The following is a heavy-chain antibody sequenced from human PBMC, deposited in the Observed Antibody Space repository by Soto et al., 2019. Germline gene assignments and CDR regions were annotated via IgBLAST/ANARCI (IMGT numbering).Heavy chain of an antibody. CDR1: GFTFSSYG. CDR3: AKCERCGNYDFWSGYQPDPYYYYYVMDV. V-gene: IGHV3-30*18. J-gene: IGHJ6*02. Sequence: GGSLRLSCAASGFTFSSYGMHWVRQAPGKGLEWVAVISYDGSNKYYADSVKGRFTISRDNSKNTLYLQMNSLRAEDTAVYYCAKCERCGNYDFWSGYQPDPYYYYYVMDVWGQGTTVTVSS. CDR2: ISYDGSNK. D-gene: IGHD3-3*01.